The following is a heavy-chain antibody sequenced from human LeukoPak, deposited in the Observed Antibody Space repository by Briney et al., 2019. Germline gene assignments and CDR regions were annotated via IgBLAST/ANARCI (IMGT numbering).Heavy chain of an antibody. D-gene: IGHD1-26*01. J-gene: IGHJ4*02. Sequence: GGSLRLSCAASGFTFSSYAMSWVRQAPGKGLEWVSAISGSGGRIYYGASVKGRFTISRDNSKNTLNLQMSSLRAEDTAVYYCATSKYSGSYWGQGTLVTVSS. V-gene: IGHV3-23*01. CDR1: GFTFSSYA. CDR3: ATSKYSGSY. CDR2: ISGSGGRI.